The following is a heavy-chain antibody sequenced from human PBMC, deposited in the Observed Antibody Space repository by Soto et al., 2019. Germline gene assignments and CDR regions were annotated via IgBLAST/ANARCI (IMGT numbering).Heavy chain of an antibody. CDR3: ARAISGYVT. J-gene: IGHJ5*02. D-gene: IGHD5-12*01. CDR1: GITFSTYA. CDR2: INAGNGNT. V-gene: IGHV1-3*01. Sequence: ASVKVSCKASGITFSTYAIHWVRQAPGQRLEWMGWINAGNGNTRYSQKFQGRVTLTRDTSASTAYMDLSSLRSEDAAIYYCARAISGYVTWGQGTLVTVSS.